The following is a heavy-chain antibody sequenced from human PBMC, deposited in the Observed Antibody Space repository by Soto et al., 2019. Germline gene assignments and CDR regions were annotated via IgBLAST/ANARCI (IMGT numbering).Heavy chain of an antibody. J-gene: IGHJ4*02. CDR3: DRGGNPYHYATSGPGTFDK. CDR1: GDSVSGGDSY. V-gene: IGHV4-30-4*01. Sequence: QVQLQESGPGLVKPSQTLSLTCTVSGDSVSGGDSYWSWIRQPPGKALEWIGYTSFSGYTSYTPSLKRRVTISVDMSKSQFSLRLTSVTAADTDIYYCDRGGNPYHYATSGPGTFDKWGQGTLVSVSS. CDR2: TSFSGYT. D-gene: IGHD1-26*01.